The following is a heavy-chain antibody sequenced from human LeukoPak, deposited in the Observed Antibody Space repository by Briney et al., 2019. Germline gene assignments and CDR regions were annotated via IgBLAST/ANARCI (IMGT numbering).Heavy chain of an antibody. D-gene: IGHD3-10*01. V-gene: IGHV3-30*02. CDR1: GFTFSSYG. Sequence: GGSLRLSCAASGFTFSSYGMHWVRQAPGMGLEWVAFIRYDGSNKYYADSVKGRFTISRDNSKNTLYLKMNSLRAEDTAVYYCAKELWFGSLDMDVWGKGTTVTVSS. CDR3: AKELWFGSLDMDV. CDR2: IRYDGSNK. J-gene: IGHJ6*03.